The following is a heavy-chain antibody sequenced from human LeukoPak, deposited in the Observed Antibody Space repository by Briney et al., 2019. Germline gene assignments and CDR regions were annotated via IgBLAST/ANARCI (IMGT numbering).Heavy chain of an antibody. CDR1: GFTFSNYA. CDR3: AKAMYYDILTGYRTYYYYGMDV. D-gene: IGHD3-9*01. J-gene: IGHJ6*02. CDR2: ISGSGGST. Sequence: PGGSLRLSCAASGFTFSNYAMSWVRQAPGKGLEWVSVISGSGGSTYHADSVKGRFTISRDNSNNTLYLQMNSLRAEDTAINYCAKAMYYDILTGYRTYYYYGMDVWGQGTTVTVSS. V-gene: IGHV3-23*01.